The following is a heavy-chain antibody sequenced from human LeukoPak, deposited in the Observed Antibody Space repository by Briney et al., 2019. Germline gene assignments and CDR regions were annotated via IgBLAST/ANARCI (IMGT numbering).Heavy chain of an antibody. V-gene: IGHV3-23*01. CDR2: ISGSGGST. CDR1: GFTFDDYA. CDR3: AKSQYYDFWSGYSFDY. Sequence: QPGGSLRLSCAASGFTFDDYAMHWVRQAPGKGLEWVSAISGSGGSTYYADSVKGRFTISRDNSKNTLYLQMNSLRAEDTAVYYCAKSQYYDFWSGYSFDYWGQGTLVTVSS. J-gene: IGHJ4*02. D-gene: IGHD3-3*01.